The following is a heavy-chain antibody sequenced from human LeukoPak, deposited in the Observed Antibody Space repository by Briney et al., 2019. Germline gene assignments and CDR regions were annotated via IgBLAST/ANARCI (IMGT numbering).Heavy chain of an antibody. CDR1: GYTFTSYG. Sequence: ASVKVSCKASGYTFTSYGISWVRQAPGQGLEWMGWINTNTGNPTYAQGITGRFVFSLDTSVSTAYLQIGSLKAEDTAVYYCARGSAHDAFDIWGQGTMVTVSS. V-gene: IGHV7-4-1*01. D-gene: IGHD6-25*01. CDR2: INTNTGNP. J-gene: IGHJ3*02. CDR3: ARGSAHDAFDI.